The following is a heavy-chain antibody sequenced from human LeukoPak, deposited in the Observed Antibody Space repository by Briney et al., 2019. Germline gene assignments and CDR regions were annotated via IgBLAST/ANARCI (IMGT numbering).Heavy chain of an antibody. Sequence: GGSLRLSCAASGFTFSSYWMSWVRQAPGKGLEWVSVIYSGGSTYYADSVKGRFTISRDNSKNTLYLQMNSLRAEDTAVYYCARVSGGYYDSSGYPDYWGQGTLVTVSS. D-gene: IGHD3-22*01. J-gene: IGHJ4*02. CDR2: IYSGGST. CDR3: ARVSGGYYDSSGYPDY. V-gene: IGHV3-53*01. CDR1: GFTFSSYW.